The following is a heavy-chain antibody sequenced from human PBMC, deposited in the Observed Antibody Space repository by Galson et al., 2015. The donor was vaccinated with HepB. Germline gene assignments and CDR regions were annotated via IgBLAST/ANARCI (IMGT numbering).Heavy chain of an antibody. J-gene: IGHJ4*02. V-gene: IGHV4-59*01. Sequence: ETLSLTCTVSGGSISSYYWSWIRQPPGKGLEWIGYIYYSGSTNYNPSLKSRVTISVDTSKNQFSLKLSSVTAADTAVYYCARLYSGSYYYFDYWGQGTLVTVSS. CDR1: GGSISSYY. D-gene: IGHD1-26*01. CDR2: IYYSGST. CDR3: ARLYSGSYYYFDY.